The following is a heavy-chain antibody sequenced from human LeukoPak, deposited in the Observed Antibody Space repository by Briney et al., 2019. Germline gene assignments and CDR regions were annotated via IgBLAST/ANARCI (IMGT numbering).Heavy chain of an antibody. CDR3: AREECSSTSCYLGY. V-gene: IGHV4-59*01. CDR2: IYYSGST. J-gene: IGHJ4*02. CDR1: GGSISSYY. Sequence: PSETLSLTCTVSGGSISSYYWSWIRQPPGKGLEWIGYIYYSGSTNYNPSLKSRVTISVDTSKNQFSLKLSSVTAADTAVYYCAREECSSTSCYLGYWGQGTLVTVSS. D-gene: IGHD2-2*01.